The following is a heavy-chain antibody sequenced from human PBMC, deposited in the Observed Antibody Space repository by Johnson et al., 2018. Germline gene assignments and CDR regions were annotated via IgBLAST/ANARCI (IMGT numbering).Heavy chain of an antibody. J-gene: IGHJ6*02. V-gene: IGHV3-30*18. Sequence: QVQLQESGGGVVQPGRSLRLSCAASGFTFSSYGMHWVRQAPGKGLEWVAVISYDGSNKYYADSVKGRFTISRDNSKNTLYLQMNSLRAEDTAVYYCAKAGPYYDFWSGYYTFYYYYGMDVWGQGTTVTVSS. CDR3: AKAGPYYDFWSGYYTFYYYYGMDV. CDR2: ISYDGSNK. CDR1: GFTFSSYG. D-gene: IGHD3-3*01.